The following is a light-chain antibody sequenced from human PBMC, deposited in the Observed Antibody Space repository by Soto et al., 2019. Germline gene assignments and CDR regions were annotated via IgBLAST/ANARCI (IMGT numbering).Light chain of an antibody. CDR3: QQYGRSRLT. Sequence: EIVLTQSPGTLSLSPGERATLSCRASQSVSSNFLAWYQQEPGQAPRLLIYATSTRATGIPDRFSGSGSGTDFTLTISRLEPEDFAVYYCQQYGRSRLTFGGGTKVEIK. J-gene: IGKJ4*01. V-gene: IGKV3-20*01. CDR1: QSVSSNF. CDR2: ATS.